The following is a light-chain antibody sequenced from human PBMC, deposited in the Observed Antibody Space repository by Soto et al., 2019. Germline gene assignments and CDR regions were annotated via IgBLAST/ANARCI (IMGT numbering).Light chain of an antibody. V-gene: IGKV1-8*01. CDR2: AAS. CDR3: QQYYSYPIT. CDR1: QGISSY. Sequence: AIRMTQSPSSLSASTGDRVTITCRASQGISSYLAWYQQKPGKAPKLLIYAASTLQSGFPSRFSGTGSGTDFTLTISSLQTDDFTTYSSQQYYSYPITFGLGTRLDIK. J-gene: IGKJ5*01.